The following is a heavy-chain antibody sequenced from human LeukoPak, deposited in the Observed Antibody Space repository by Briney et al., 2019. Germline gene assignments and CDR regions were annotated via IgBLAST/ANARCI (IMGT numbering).Heavy chain of an antibody. J-gene: IGHJ5*02. Sequence: SETLSLTCTVSGGSISSYYWSWIRQPPGKGLEWIGYIYYSGSTYYNPSLKSRVTISVDTSKNQFSLKLSSVTAADTAVYYCAREWQGSGSYRGGLKFDPWGQGTLVTVSS. CDR1: GGSISSYY. V-gene: IGHV4-59*12. CDR2: IYYSGST. CDR3: AREWQGSGSYRGGLKFDP. D-gene: IGHD3-10*01.